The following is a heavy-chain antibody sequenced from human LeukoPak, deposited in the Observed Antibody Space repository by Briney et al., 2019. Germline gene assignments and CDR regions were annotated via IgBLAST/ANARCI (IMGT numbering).Heavy chain of an antibody. CDR1: GFTFSNAW. D-gene: IGHD3-16*02. Sequence: GGSLRLSCAASGFTFSNAWMSWVRQAPGKGLEWVGRIKSKTDVGTTDYAAPVKGRFTISRDDSKNTLYLQMNSLKTEDTAVYYCTTGLTFGGVIDFDYWGQGTLVTVSS. CDR3: TTGLTFGGVIDFDY. J-gene: IGHJ4*02. CDR2: IKSKTDVGTT. V-gene: IGHV3-15*01.